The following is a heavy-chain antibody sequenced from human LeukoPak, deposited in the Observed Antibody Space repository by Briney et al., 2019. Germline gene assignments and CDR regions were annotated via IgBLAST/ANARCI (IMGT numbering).Heavy chain of an antibody. CDR2: IKQDGREK. D-gene: IGHD2-21*01. J-gene: IGHJ3*02. V-gene: IGHV3-7*01. CDR1: GFTFSSYG. Sequence: GGSLRLSCAASGFTFSSYGMSWVRPAPGKGLEWVANIKQDGREKDYVDYVKGRFTISRDNAKTSLYLQMNSLRAEDTAVYYCARLDWVSGAFDIWGQGTMVTVSS. CDR3: ARLDWVSGAFDI.